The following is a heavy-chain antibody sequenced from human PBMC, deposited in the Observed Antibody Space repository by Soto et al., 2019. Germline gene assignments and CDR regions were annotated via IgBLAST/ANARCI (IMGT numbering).Heavy chain of an antibody. V-gene: IGHV3-30*03. J-gene: IGHJ2*01. CDR3: ARSPQPTRGIHWYFDL. D-gene: IGHD1-26*01. CDR2: ISYDGINK. Sequence: QVQLVESGGGVVQPGRSLGLSCAASGFTFNTYGMHWVRQAPGKGLEWVAAISYDGINKYYVDSVKGRFTISRDNSKNTLYVQMNSLRDEDTALYYCARSPQPTRGIHWYFDLWGRGILVTVSS. CDR1: GFTFNTYG.